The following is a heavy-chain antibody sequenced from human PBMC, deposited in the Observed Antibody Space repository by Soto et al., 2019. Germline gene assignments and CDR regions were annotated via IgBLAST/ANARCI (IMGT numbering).Heavy chain of an antibody. CDR3: ARRVLRFLEWLPKARGWFDP. D-gene: IGHD3-3*01. CDR2: INHSGST. CDR1: GGSFSGYY. V-gene: IGHV4-34*01. Sequence: SETLSLTCAVYGGSFSGYYWSWIRQPPGKGLEWIGEINHSGSTNYNPSLKSRVTISVDTSKNQFSLKLSSVTAADTAVYYCARRVLRFLEWLPKARGWFDPWGQGTLVTVSS. J-gene: IGHJ5*02.